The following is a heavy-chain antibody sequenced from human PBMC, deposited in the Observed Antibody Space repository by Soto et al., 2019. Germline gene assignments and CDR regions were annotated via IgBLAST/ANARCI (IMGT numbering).Heavy chain of an antibody. Sequence: EVQLVETGGGLIQPGGSLRLSCAASGFTVSGHYMSWVRQAPGKGLEWVSVIYNGGGTYYADSVKGRFTISRDNSKNTLYLQMNSLRAEDTAVYYCASTRRSSYDYWGQGTLVTVSS. J-gene: IGHJ4*02. V-gene: IGHV3-53*02. CDR1: GFTVSGHY. D-gene: IGHD6-6*01. CDR2: IYNGGGT. CDR3: ASTRRSSYDY.